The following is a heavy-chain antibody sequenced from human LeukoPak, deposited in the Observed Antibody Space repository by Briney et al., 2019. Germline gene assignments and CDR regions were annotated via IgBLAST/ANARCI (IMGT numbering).Heavy chain of an antibody. CDR3: ARERSVTYYISDY. Sequence: SETLSLTCTVSGDSLSSYYWSWIRQPAGKGLEWIGRIYSSGSTNYNPSLKSRVTMSVDTSKNQFSLKLSSVTAADTAVYYCARERSVTYYISDYWGQGTLVTVSS. D-gene: IGHD1-26*01. J-gene: IGHJ4*02. CDR1: GDSLSSYY. V-gene: IGHV4-4*07. CDR2: IYSSGST.